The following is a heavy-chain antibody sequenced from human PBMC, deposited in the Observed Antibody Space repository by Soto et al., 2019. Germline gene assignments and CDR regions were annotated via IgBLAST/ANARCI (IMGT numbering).Heavy chain of an antibody. CDR1: GFTFSSYG. D-gene: IGHD3-9*01. CDR2: ITHDGSNK. Sequence: GGSLRLSCAASGFTFSSYGIHLVRQAPGKGLECVAGITHDGSNKYYADSVKGRFTISRDNAKNTLYLQLNSLRPEDTAVYYYARVIRSRFFGCLADLWGQGTRVT. J-gene: IGHJ4*02. V-gene: IGHV3-30*03. CDR3: ARVIRSRFFGCLADL.